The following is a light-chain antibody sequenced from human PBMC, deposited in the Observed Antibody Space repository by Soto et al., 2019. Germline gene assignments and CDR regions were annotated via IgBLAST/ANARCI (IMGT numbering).Light chain of an antibody. Sequence: DVVRTHHPLSRPATLGRPAAISCRSSQSLVYVDGNHHLNWFQQRLGQSARRLIDKVSNRDSGGKDGCSGSESGTDFTLKISKVEAEDVGGDHCMEGAHWPITCGQGRLREV. V-gene: IGKV2-30*01. J-gene: IGKJ5*01. CDR1: QSLVYVDGNHH. CDR3: MEGAHWPIT. CDR2: KVS.